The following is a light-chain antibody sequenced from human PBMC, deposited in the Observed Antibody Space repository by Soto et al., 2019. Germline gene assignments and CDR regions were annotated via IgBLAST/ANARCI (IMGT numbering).Light chain of an antibody. Sequence: VLTQPPSVSGAPGQRVTISCAGSSSNIGAGYNIHWYQQLPGTAPKLLIYDNSHRPSGVPDRFSGSKSGTSASLAITGLQAEDEADYYCQSYDSSLSGYVFGTGTKVTVL. J-gene: IGLJ1*01. CDR2: DNS. CDR1: SSNIGAGYN. V-gene: IGLV1-40*01. CDR3: QSYDSSLSGYV.